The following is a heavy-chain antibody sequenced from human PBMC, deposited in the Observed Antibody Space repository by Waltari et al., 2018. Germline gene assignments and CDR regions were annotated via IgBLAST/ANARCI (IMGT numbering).Heavy chain of an antibody. Sequence: QVQLVQSGAEVKKPGSSVKVSCKASGGTFSSYAISCVRQAPGQGLEWMGGIIPICGTANYAQKFQGRGTITADESTSTAYMELSSLRSEDTAVYYCARGKGIAVAGTVGYFDYWGQGTLVTVSS. D-gene: IGHD6-19*01. CDR3: ARGKGIAVAGTVGYFDY. CDR1: GGTFSSYA. V-gene: IGHV1-69*01. J-gene: IGHJ4*02. CDR2: IIPICGTA.